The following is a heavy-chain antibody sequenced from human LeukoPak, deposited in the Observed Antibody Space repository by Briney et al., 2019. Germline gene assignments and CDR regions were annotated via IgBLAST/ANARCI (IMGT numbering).Heavy chain of an antibody. CDR1: GFTFSSYG. Sequence: PPGGSLRLSCAASGFTFSSYGMHWVRQAPGKGLEWVAVISYDGSNKYYEDSVKGRFTISRDNSKNTLYLQMNSLRAEDTAVYYCAREEGATAFDYWGQGTLVTVSS. D-gene: IGHD1-26*01. CDR3: AREEGATAFDY. CDR2: ISYDGSNK. V-gene: IGHV3-30*03. J-gene: IGHJ4*02.